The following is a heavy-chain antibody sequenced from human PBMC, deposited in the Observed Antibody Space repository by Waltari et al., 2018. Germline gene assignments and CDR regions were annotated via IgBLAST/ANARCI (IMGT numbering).Heavy chain of an antibody. D-gene: IGHD6-25*01. CDR1: GGSFSGSY. Sequence: QVQLQQWGAGLLKPSETLSLTCAVYGGSFSGSYWSWIRQPPGKGLEWIGEINHSGSTNYNPSLKRRVTISVDTSKNQFSLKLSSVTAADTAVYYCARSTAPRLYYYYYYMDVWGKGTAVTISS. CDR3: ARSTAPRLYYYYYYMDV. CDR2: INHSGST. J-gene: IGHJ6*03. V-gene: IGHV4-34*01.